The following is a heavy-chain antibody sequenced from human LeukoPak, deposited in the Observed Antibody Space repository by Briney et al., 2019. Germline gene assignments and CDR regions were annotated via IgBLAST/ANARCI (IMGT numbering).Heavy chain of an antibody. D-gene: IGHD3-22*01. J-gene: IGHJ4*02. CDR2: IWYDGSNK. V-gene: IGHV3-33*01. CDR1: GFTFSSYG. Sequence: GRSLRLSCAASGFTFSSYGMHWVRQAPGKGLEWVAVIWYDGSNKYYADSVKGRFTISRDNSKNTLYLQMNSLRAEDTAVYYCAREGTSGYYYSFDYWGQGTLVTVSS. CDR3: AREGTSGYYYSFDY.